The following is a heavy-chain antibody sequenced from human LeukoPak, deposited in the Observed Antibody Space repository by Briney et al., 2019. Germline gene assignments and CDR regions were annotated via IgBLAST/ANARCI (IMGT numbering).Heavy chain of an antibody. Sequence: SGTLSLTCAVYGGSFSGYYWSWIRQPPGKGLEWIGEINHSGSTNYNPSLKSRVTISVDTSKNQFSLKLSSVTAADTAVYYCARGPRNYDNSGYYYNYWGQGTLVTVSS. D-gene: IGHD3-22*01. CDR3: ARGPRNYDNSGYYYNY. CDR2: INHSGST. J-gene: IGHJ4*02. CDR1: GGSFSGYY. V-gene: IGHV4-34*01.